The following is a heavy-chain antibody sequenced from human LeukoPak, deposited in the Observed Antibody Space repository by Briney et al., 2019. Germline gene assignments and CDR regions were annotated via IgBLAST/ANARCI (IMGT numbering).Heavy chain of an antibody. Sequence: GGSPRLSCAASGFTFSSYAMSWVRQAPGKGLEWVSAISGSGGSTYYADSVKGRFTISRDNSRNTLYLQMNSLRAEDTAVYYCAKDLGGYYDSSGYWGQGTLVTVSS. CDR1: GFTFSSYA. J-gene: IGHJ4*02. V-gene: IGHV3-23*01. CDR3: AKDLGGYYDSSGY. D-gene: IGHD3-22*01. CDR2: ISGSGGST.